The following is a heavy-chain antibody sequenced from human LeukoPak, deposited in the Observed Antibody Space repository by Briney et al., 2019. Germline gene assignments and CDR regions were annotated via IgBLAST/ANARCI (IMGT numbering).Heavy chain of an antibody. CDR1: GYTFTSYY. V-gene: IGHV1-46*01. J-gene: IGHJ4*02. Sequence: ASVKVSCKASGYTFTSYYMHWVRQAPGQGLEWMGIINPSGGSTSYAQKFQGRVTMTRDTSTSTVYMELSSLRSEDTAVYYCARDQVGGDTAMVDILDYRGQGTLVTVSS. CDR2: INPSGGST. D-gene: IGHD5-18*01. CDR3: ARDQVGGDTAMVDILDY.